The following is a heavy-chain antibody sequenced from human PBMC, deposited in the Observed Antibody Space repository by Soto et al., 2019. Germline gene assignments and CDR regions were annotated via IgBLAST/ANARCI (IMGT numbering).Heavy chain of an antibody. Sequence: VRSLRLSYATSAFTFSPYAMSCVRQAPGRGLQSGSAITGSGGSTYYADYVKGRFTISRDNSENTLYLQMNSLRAEDTAVYYCAKDPTRNLYYYGSGSLNWFDPWGQATLVTASS. J-gene: IGHJ5*02. CDR3: AKDPTRNLYYYGSGSLNWFDP. CDR2: ITGSGGST. V-gene: IGHV3-23*01. D-gene: IGHD3-10*01. CDR1: AFTFSPYA.